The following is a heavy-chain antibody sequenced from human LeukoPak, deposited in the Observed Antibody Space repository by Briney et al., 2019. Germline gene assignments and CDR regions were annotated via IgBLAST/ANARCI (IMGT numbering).Heavy chain of an antibody. CDR1: GFTFSSYW. V-gene: IGHV3-7*01. CDR2: IKQDGSEK. J-gene: IGHJ4*02. D-gene: IGHD5-18*01. Sequence: PGGSLRLSCAASGFTFSSYWMSWVRQAPGKGLEWVANIKQDGSEKYYVDSVKGRFTISRGNAKNSLYLQMNSLRAEGTAVYYCARSRYRPIFDYWGQGTLVTVSS. CDR3: ARSRYRPIFDY.